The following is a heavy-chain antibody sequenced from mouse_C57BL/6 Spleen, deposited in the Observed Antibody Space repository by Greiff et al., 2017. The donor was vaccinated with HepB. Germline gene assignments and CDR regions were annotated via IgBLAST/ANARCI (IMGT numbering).Heavy chain of an antibody. V-gene: IGHV1-69*01. D-gene: IGHD2-3*01. J-gene: IGHJ3*01. CDR1: GYTFTSYW. Sequence: QVQLQQSGAELVMPGASVKLSCKASGYTFTSYWMHWVKQRPGQGLEWIGEIDPSDSYTNYNQKFKGKSTLTVDKSSSTAYMQLSSLTSEDSAVYYCERSGDGYYAWFAYWGQGTLVTVSA. CDR2: IDPSDSYT. CDR3: ERSGDGYYAWFAY.